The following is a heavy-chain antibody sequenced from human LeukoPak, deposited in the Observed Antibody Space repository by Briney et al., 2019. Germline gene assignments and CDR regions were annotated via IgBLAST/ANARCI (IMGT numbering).Heavy chain of an antibody. CDR3: ARGPNSNWSGLDF. CDR1: GFTFSSYA. V-gene: IGHV3-30-3*01. D-gene: IGHD6-6*01. CDR2: ISYDGSNK. Sequence: PGGFLRLSCAASGFTFSSYAMHWVRQAPGKGLEWVAVISYDGSNKYYADSVKGRFTVSRDNAKNTLYLQVNNLRAEDTAVYYCARGPNSNWSGLDFWGQGTLLTVSS. J-gene: IGHJ4*02.